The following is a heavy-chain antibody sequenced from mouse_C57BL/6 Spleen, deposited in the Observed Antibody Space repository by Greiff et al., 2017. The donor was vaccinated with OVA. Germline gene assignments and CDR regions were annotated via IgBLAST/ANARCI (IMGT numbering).Heavy chain of an antibody. V-gene: IGHV5-15*01. CDR2: ISNLAYSI. D-gene: IGHD2-4*01. CDR1: GFTFSDYG. CDR3: ARQGDYDEDYAMDY. J-gene: IGHJ4*01. Sequence: EVKLVESGGGLVQPGGSLKLSCAASGFTFSDYGMAWVRQAPRKGPEWVAFISNLAYSIYYADTVTGRFTISRENAKNTLYLEMSSLRSEDTAMYYCARQGDYDEDYAMDYWGQGTSVTVSS.